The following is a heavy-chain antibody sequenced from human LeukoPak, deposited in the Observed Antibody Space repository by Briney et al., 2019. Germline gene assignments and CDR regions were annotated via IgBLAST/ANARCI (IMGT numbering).Heavy chain of an antibody. CDR3: ARDISGYDYGEG. CDR1: GFTFSSYS. J-gene: IGHJ4*02. V-gene: IGHV3-21*01. D-gene: IGHD5-12*01. Sequence: PGGSLRLSCAASGFTFSSYSMNWVRQAPGKGLEWVSSISSSSSYIYYADSVKGRFTISRDNAKNSLYLQMNSLRAEDTAVYYCARDISGYDYGEGWGQGTLVTVSS. CDR2: ISSSSSYI.